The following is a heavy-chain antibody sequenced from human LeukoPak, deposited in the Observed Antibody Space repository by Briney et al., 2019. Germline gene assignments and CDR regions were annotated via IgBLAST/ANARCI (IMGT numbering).Heavy chain of an antibody. Sequence: PGRSLRLSCAASGFTFTTYAMDWVRQAPGKGLEWVAVISYDGSNKYYADSVKGRFTISRDNSKNTVYLQMNSLRAEDTAVYYCARDGDGSGSDILDYWGQGTLVTVSS. CDR1: GFTFTTYA. J-gene: IGHJ4*02. CDR2: ISYDGSNK. CDR3: ARDGDGSGSDILDY. V-gene: IGHV3-30*04. D-gene: IGHD3-10*01.